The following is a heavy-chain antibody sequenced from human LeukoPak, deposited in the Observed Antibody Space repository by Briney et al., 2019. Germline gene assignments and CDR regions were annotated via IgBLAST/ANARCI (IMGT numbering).Heavy chain of an antibody. CDR2: ISGSGGST. CDR3: ASGTPGYSSSSGFDY. CDR1: GFTFSSYA. J-gene: IGHJ4*02. Sequence: GGSLRLSCAASGFTFSSYAMSWVRQAPGKGLEWVSSISGSGGSTYYADSVKGRFTISRDNSKNTLYLQMNSLRAEDTAVYYCASGTPGYSSSSGFDYWGQGTLVTVSS. V-gene: IGHV3-23*01. D-gene: IGHD6-6*01.